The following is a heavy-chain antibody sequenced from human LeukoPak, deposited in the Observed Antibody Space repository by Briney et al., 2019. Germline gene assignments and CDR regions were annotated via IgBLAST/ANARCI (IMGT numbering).Heavy chain of an antibody. J-gene: IGHJ4*02. CDR1: GFTFGDYA. CDR2: IRSKAYGGTT. Sequence: SLRLSCTASGFTFGDYAMSWVRQAPGKGLEWVGFIRSKAYGGTTEYAASVKGRFTISRDDSKSIAYLQMNSLKTEDTAVYYCTRADYYDSSGYPTYQYYFDYWGQGTLVTVSS. V-gene: IGHV3-49*04. CDR3: TRADYYDSSGYPTYQYYFDY. D-gene: IGHD3-22*01.